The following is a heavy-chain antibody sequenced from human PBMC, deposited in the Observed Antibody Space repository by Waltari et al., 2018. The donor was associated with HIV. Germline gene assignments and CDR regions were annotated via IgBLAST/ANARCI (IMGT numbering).Heavy chain of an antibody. CDR2: SKTKTGNP. J-gene: IGHJ4*02. CDR1: GYTPPNYA. D-gene: IGHD3-10*01. Sequence: QVQLVQSGSELKKPGASVKVSCKASGYTPPNYAMHWVRQAPGQGLEWVGWSKTKTGNPTYAQGFRGLFVFSLDTSVSTAYLQISSLKAEDTAGYYCARGPGRSLDYWGQGTLVTVSS. CDR3: ARGPGRSLDY. V-gene: IGHV7-4-1*02.